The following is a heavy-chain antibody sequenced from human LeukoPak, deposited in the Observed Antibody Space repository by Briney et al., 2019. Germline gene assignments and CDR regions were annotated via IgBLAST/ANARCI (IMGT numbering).Heavy chain of an antibody. J-gene: IGHJ4*02. CDR1: GASISGSGYY. V-gene: IGHV4-39*05. CDR3: AKSGGYGLIDY. CDR2: IYYTGNT. D-gene: IGHD1-26*01. Sequence: SETPSLTCAVSGASISGSGYYLDWIRQPPGKGLEWIGNIYYTGNTYYNASLQSRVTISIDTSKNQFSLRLNSVTAADTAMYYCAKSGGYGLIDYWGQGTLVTVSS.